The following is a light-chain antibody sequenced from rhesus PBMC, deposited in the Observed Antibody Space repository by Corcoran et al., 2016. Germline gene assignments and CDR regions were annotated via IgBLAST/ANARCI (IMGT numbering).Light chain of an antibody. CDR2: AAS. J-gene: IGKJ4*01. CDR3: LQHNSDPLT. Sequence: DIQMTQSPSSLSASVGDRVTINCRASENVNNYLNWYQHKTGKAPKLLNSAASSLDSGVQSRFSGSGSGTDFTLTISSLQPEDFAVYYCLQHNSDPLTFGGGTKVELK. CDR1: ENVNNY. V-gene: IGKV1S19*01.